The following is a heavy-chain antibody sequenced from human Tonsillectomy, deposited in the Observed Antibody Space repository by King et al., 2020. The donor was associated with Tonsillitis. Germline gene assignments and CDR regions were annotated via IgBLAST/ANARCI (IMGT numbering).Heavy chain of an antibody. V-gene: IGHV3-48*03. J-gene: IGHJ3*02. Sequence: QLVQSGGGLVQPGGSLRLSCAASGFIFSSYEMNWVRQAPGKGLEGVSYIRSSGSTIHYADSVKGRFTISRDNAKNSLHLQMNSLRAEDTAVYYCAREPRLLWFGEITPGAFDIWGQGTMVTVSS. CDR3: AREPRLLWFGEITPGAFDI. D-gene: IGHD3-10*01. CDR2: IRSSGSTI. CDR1: GFIFSSYE.